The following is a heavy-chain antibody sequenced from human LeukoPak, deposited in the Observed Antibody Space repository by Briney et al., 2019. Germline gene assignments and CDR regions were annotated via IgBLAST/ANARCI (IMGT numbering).Heavy chain of an antibody. CDR2: ISYDGSNK. D-gene: IGHD3-10*01. Sequence: GGSLRLSCAASGFTFSSYGMHWVRQAPGKGLEWVAVISYDGSNKYYADSVKGRFTISRDNSKNTLYLQMNSLRAEDTAVYYCAKDYNYYGSGSPPGFDYWGQGTLVTVSS. J-gene: IGHJ4*02. V-gene: IGHV3-30*18. CDR3: AKDYNYYGSGSPPGFDY. CDR1: GFTFSSYG.